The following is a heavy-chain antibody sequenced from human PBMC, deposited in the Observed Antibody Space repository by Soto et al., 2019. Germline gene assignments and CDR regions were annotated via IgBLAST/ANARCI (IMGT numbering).Heavy chain of an antibody. CDR2: ISNDETTT. J-gene: IGHJ1*01. D-gene: IGHD2-8*02. CDR1: GFSFSAYA. CDR3: VRARQNLVVNEYFQY. Sequence: VQLVESGGGVVQPGRSLRLSCAASGFSFSAYAIHWVRQAPGKGLEWVALISNDETTTYYADSVKGRFTISRNNSKNTLYLQMNSRRSEDTAVYYCVRARQNLVVNEYFQYWGQGTLVIVSS. V-gene: IGHV3-30-3*01.